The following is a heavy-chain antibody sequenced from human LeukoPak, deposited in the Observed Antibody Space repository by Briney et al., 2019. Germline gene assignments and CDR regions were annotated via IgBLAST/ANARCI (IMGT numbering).Heavy chain of an antibody. Sequence: GGSLRLSCAASGLIFSSYAMSWVRQAPGKGLEWVSCISATGGGTHYADTVKGRFTISRENSKNTLYLQMNSLRAEDTAVYYCAKARDGYNFPYYYGMDVWGQGTTVTVSS. D-gene: IGHD5-24*01. CDR3: AKARDGYNFPYYYGMDV. CDR2: ISATGGGT. V-gene: IGHV3-23*01. CDR1: GLIFSSYA. J-gene: IGHJ6*02.